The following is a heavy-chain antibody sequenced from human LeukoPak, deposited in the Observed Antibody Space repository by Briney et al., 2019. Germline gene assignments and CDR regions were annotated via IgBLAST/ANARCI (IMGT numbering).Heavy chain of an antibody. CDR2: IIPIFGTA. J-gene: IGHJ6*03. CDR3: ARAAYGSGIDYYYYMDV. CDR1: GGTFSSYA. D-gene: IGHD3-10*01. V-gene: IGHV1-69*05. Sequence: ASAKVSCKASGGTFSSYAISWVRQAPGQGLEWMGGIIPIFGTANYAQKFQGRVTITTDESTSTAYMELSSPRSEDTAVYYCARAAYGSGIDYYYYMDVWGKGTTVTVSS.